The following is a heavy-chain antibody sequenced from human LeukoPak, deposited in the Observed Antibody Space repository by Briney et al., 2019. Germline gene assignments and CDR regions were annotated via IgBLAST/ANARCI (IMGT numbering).Heavy chain of an antibody. Sequence: GGSLRLSCAASGFTFSRNVMPWVRQAPGKGLEWVALISYDGNNKFYADSVKGRFTISRDNSRNTLYLQMNSLRGEDAAVYSCARGGIPTGPYYYFYYMDVWGNGTAVAVSS. V-gene: IGHV3-30*01. D-gene: IGHD3-10*01. J-gene: IGHJ6*03. CDR2: ISYDGNNK. CDR1: GFTFSRNV. CDR3: ARGGIPTGPYYYFYYMDV.